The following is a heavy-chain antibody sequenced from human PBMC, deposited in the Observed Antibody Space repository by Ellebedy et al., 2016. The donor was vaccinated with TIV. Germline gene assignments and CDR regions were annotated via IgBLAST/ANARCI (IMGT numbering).Heavy chain of an antibody. CDR1: GFTFSSYS. CDR3: TASPTYYDFWSGYYWGGRFDY. J-gene: IGHJ4*02. Sequence: GESLKISCAASGFTFSSYSMNWVRQAPGKGLVWVSRITSDGSSTSYADSVQGRFTISRDNAKNTLYLKMNSLRAEDTAVYYCTASPTYYDFWSGYYWGGRFDYWGQGTLVTVSS. V-gene: IGHV3-74*01. D-gene: IGHD3-3*01. CDR2: ITSDGSST.